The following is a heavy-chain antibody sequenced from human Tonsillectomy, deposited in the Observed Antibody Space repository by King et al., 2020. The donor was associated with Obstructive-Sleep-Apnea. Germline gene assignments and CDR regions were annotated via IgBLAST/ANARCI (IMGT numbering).Heavy chain of an antibody. V-gene: IGHV1-2*05. J-gene: IGHJ4*02. D-gene: IGHD6-19*01. CDR1: GYTFTGYY. CDR3: AREGSSGWYGFDY. CDR2: INPNSGGT. Sequence: QLVQSGAEVKKPGASVKVSCKASGYTFTGYYMHWVRQAPGQGLDWMGRINPNSGGTNYAQKFQGRVTMTRDTSISTAYMELSRLRSDDTVVYYCAREGSSGWYGFDYWGQGTLVTVSS.